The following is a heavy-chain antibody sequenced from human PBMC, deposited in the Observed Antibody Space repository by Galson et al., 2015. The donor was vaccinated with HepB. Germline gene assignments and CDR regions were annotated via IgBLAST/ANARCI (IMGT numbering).Heavy chain of an antibody. Sequence: SLRLSCAASGFTFSNYAMHWVRQAPGKGLEWVGVISFDGSNKFYADSLKGRFTFSRDNSKNTLYLQMNSLRAEDTAVYYCARDVYLTVMATRFFDYWGQGTLGTVSS. CDR1: GFTFSNYA. J-gene: IGHJ4*02. CDR2: ISFDGSNK. V-gene: IGHV3-30-3*01. D-gene: IGHD5-18*01. CDR3: ARDVYLTVMATRFFDY.